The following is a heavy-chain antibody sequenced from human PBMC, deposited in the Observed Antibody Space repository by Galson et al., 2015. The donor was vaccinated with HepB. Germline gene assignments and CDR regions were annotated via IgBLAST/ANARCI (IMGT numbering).Heavy chain of an antibody. CDR1: GFTFSSYS. CDR3: ARGSMRLQRLGAFDI. J-gene: IGHJ3*02. V-gene: IGHV3-21*01. CDR2: ISINSDYI. D-gene: IGHD2/OR15-2a*01. Sequence: SLRLSCAASGFTFSSYSMDWVRQAPGKGLEWVSSISINSDYIYYADSVKGRFTISRDNAKNSLYLQMNSLRAEDTAVYYCARGSMRLQRLGAFDIWGQGTMVAVSS.